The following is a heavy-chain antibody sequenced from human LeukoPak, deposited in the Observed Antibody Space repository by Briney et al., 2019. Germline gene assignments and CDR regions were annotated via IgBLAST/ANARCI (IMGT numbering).Heavy chain of an antibody. CDR2: ISTSGTT. J-gene: IGHJ4*02. CDR1: GVSITAYY. V-gene: IGHV4-4*07. D-gene: IGHD3-10*01. CDR3: ATYGSGNYSSSYYFDY. Sequence: SETLSLTCTVSGVSITAYYWSWIRQPAGKGLEWIGRISTSGTTNYNPSLKSRVTMSVDTSKNQFSLKLSSVTAADTAVYYRATYGSGNYSSSYYFDYWGQGTLVTVSS.